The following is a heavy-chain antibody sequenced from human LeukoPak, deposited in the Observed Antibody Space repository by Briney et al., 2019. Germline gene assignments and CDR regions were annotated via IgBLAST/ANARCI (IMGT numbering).Heavy chain of an antibody. V-gene: IGHV3-64*01. CDR2: ISSNGGST. Sequence: GGSLRLSCAASGFTFSSYAMHWVRQAPGKGLEYVSAISSNGGSTYYANSVKGRFTISRDNSKNTLYLQMGSLRAEDVAVYYCARGQYSSGWYFDYWGQGTLVTVSS. J-gene: IGHJ4*02. CDR1: GFTFSSYA. D-gene: IGHD6-19*01. CDR3: ARGQYSSGWYFDY.